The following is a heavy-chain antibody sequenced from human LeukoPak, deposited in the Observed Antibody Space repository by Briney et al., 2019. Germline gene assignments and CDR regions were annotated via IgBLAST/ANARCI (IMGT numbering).Heavy chain of an antibody. CDR1: GYRFTDYY. CDR2: FNPESGGT. D-gene: IGHD6-13*01. CDR3: ASALNSRSSSC. Sequence: GASVQFSCKASGYRFTDYYMHWVRQAPGQGLEWMGWFNPESGGTNYAQKFQGRVTMTTDTTISTAYMELTRLRSDDTAVYYCASALNSRSSSCWGQGTRVTVSS. V-gene: IGHV1-2*02. J-gene: IGHJ4*02.